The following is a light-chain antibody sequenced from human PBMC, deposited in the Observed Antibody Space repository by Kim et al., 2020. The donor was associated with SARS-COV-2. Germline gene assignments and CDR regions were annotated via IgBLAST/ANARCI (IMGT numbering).Light chain of an antibody. Sequence: SSVKLTCTLGSGHSSYIIAWHQQQPGKAPRSLMKLEGSGSYNKGSGVPDRFSGSSSGADRYLTISNLQSEDEADYYCETWDSNIRVFGGGTKLTVL. CDR2: LEGSGSY. J-gene: IGLJ3*02. V-gene: IGLV4-60*03. CDR3: ETWDSNIRV. CDR1: SGHSSYI.